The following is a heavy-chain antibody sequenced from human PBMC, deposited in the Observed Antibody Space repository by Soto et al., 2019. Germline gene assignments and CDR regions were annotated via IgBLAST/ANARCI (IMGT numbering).Heavy chain of an antibody. CDR2: IWYDGSNK. J-gene: IGHJ5*02. Sequence: GGSLRLSCAASGFPFSSYGMHWVRQAPGKGLEWVAVIWYDGSNKYYADSVKGRFTISRDNSKNTLYLQMNSLRAEDTAVYYCARLAVAERENWFDPWGQGTLVTVSS. CDR3: ARLAVAERENWFDP. V-gene: IGHV3-33*01. CDR1: GFPFSSYG. D-gene: IGHD6-19*01.